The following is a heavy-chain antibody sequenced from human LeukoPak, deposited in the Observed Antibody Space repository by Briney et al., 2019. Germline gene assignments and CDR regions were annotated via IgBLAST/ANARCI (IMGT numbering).Heavy chain of an antibody. CDR2: IYYSGST. CDR3: ARERDGSYYFDY. V-gene: IGHV4-39*07. J-gene: IGHJ4*02. Sequence: SETLSLTCTVSGGSISSSSYYWGWIRQPPGKGLEWIGSIYYSGSTYYNPSLKSRVTISVDTSKNQFSLKLSSVTAADTAVYYCARERDGSYYFDYWGQGTLVTVSS. D-gene: IGHD5-24*01. CDR1: GGSISSSSYY.